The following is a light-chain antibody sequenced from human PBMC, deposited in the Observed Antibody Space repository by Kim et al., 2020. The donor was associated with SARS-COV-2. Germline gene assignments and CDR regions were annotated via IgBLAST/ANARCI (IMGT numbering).Light chain of an antibody. J-gene: IGLJ3*02. V-gene: IGLV1-44*01. CDR3: AAWDDSLNGWV. Sequence: QSVLTQPPSASGTPGQRVTISSSGSSSNIGNNAVNWYQQLPGTAPKLLIYSNNQRPSGVPDRFSGSKSGTSASLAISGLQSEDEADYYCAAWDDSLNGWVFGGGTQLTVL. CDR2: SNN. CDR1: SSNIGNNA.